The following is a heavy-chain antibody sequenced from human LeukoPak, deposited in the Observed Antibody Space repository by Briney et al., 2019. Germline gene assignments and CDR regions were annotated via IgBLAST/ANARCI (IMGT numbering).Heavy chain of an antibody. J-gene: IGHJ4*02. CDR3: AKALGSTVTTRTYFDY. D-gene: IGHD4-17*01. CDR1: GFTFHDCA. CDR2: LSWNGGNI. Sequence: PGGSLRLSCAASGFTFHDCAMHWVRQAPGKGLEWVSGLSWNGGNIGYAESVRGRFTISRDNAGNSLYLQMNSLRPEDTALYYCAKALGSTVTTRTYFDYWGQGTLVTVSS. V-gene: IGHV3-9*01.